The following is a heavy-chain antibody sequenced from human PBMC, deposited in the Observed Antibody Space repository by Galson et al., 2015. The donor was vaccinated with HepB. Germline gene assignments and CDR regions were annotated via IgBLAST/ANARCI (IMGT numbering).Heavy chain of an antibody. CDR1: GFSVTSND. V-gene: IGHV3-53*01. J-gene: IGHJ4*02. Sequence: SMRLSCADSGFSVTSNDMNWVRQAPGKGLEWVSVIYGGHNTYYADSVKGRFIISRDDSKNKLYLQVNSLRADDTAVYYCAQLGTTYWGQGTLVTV. CDR2: IYGGHNT. CDR3: AQLGTTY. D-gene: IGHD3-16*01.